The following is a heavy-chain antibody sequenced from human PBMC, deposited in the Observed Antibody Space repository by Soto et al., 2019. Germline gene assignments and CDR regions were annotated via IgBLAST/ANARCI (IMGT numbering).Heavy chain of an antibody. CDR1: GFTFSSYA. V-gene: IGHV3-23*01. Sequence: EVQLLESGGGLEQPGGSLRLSCAASGFTFSSYAMNWVRQAPGKGLEWVSVISGSGDSTYYADSVKGRFTISRDNSKNTLYLQMNSLRAEDTAVYYCARRSSGWYFDYWGQGTLVTVSS. D-gene: IGHD6-19*01. J-gene: IGHJ4*02. CDR3: ARRSSGWYFDY. CDR2: ISGSGDST.